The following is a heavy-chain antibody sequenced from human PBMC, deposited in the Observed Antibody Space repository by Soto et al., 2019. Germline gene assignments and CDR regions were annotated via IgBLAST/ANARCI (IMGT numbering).Heavy chain of an antibody. J-gene: IGHJ4*02. D-gene: IGHD6-19*01. Sequence: EVQLLESGGGLAQPGGSLRLSCTASGFTFRSYAMSWVRQAPGKGLEWVSGISGGGDKTYNADSVKGRFTISRDNSKNMLFLQMNSLRVDDTAVYFCARDLGRSGWYLWCQGTLVTVSS. CDR2: ISGGGDKT. V-gene: IGHV3-23*01. CDR1: GFTFRSYA. CDR3: ARDLGRSGWYL.